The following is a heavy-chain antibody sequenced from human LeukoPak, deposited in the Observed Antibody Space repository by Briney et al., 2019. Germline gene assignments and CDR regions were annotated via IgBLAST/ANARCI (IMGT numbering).Heavy chain of an antibody. CDR3: AKDPRGDCSGGSCYYLDY. V-gene: IGHV3-23*01. J-gene: IGHJ4*02. CDR2: ISGSGGNT. CDR1: GFTFSNYP. D-gene: IGHD2-15*01. Sequence: GGSLRLSCAASGFTFSNYPMSWVRQAPGKGLEWVSAISGSGGNTYYADSVKGRFTISRDNSKNTLYLQMNSLRAEDTAVYYCAKDPRGDCSGGSCYYLDYWGQGTLVTVSS.